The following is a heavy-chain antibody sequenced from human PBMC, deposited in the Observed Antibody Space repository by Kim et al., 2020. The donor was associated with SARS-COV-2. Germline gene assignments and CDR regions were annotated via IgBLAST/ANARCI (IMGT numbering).Heavy chain of an antibody. Sequence: GGSLRLSCAASGFTFSSYAMNWVRQAPGKGLEWVSYISGTTGTTHYADSVKGRFTISRDNAKNSLYLQMNSLRAEDTAVYYCARGMGAGTRAGFDYWGHGTLVTVSS. J-gene: IGHJ4*01. D-gene: IGHD1-1*01. CDR1: GFTFSSYA. V-gene: IGHV3-48*04. CDR3: ARGMGAGTRAGFDY. CDR2: ISGTTGTT.